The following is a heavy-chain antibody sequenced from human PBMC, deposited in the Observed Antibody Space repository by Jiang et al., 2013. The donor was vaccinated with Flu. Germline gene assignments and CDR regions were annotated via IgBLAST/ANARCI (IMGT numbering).Heavy chain of an antibody. CDR3: AREGEGRIPGAFDF. J-gene: IGHJ4*02. CDR2: IRHDEDTK. Sequence: LVESGGGVIXPGGSLRLSCSASGFTFSNYIMHWVRQAPGKGLEWVALIRHDEDTKWYADSAKGRFTISRDNSKNTLYLQMNSLRDDDTAVYYCAREGEGRIPGAFDFWGQGTLVTVSS. CDR1: GFTFSNYI. V-gene: IGHV3-30-3*01. D-gene: IGHD2-21*01.